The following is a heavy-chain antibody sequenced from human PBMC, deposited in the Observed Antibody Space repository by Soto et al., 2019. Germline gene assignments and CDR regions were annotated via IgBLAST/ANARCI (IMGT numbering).Heavy chain of an antibody. J-gene: IGHJ4*02. CDR2: ISWNSGSI. CDR1: GFTFDDYA. Sequence: GGSLRLSCAASGFTFDDYAMHWVRQAPGKGLEWVSGISWNSGSIGYADSVKGRFTISRDNAKNSLYLQMNSLRAEDTALYYCAKATGSYYFWSGYFDYWGQGTLVTVSS. CDR3: AKATGSYYFWSGYFDY. V-gene: IGHV3-9*01. D-gene: IGHD3-3*01.